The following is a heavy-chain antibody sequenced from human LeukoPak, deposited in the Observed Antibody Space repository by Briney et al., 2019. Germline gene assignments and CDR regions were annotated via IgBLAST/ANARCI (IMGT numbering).Heavy chain of an antibody. Sequence: GGSLRLSCAASGFTFSSYAMSWVRQAPGKGLEWVSAISGSGGSTYYADSVKGRFTISRDNSKNTLYLQMNSLRAEDTAVYYCAKDGSIDWGLRTLNWFDPWGQGTLVTVSS. J-gene: IGHJ5*02. V-gene: IGHV3-23*01. CDR2: ISGSGGST. CDR1: GFTFSSYA. CDR3: AKDGSIDWGLRTLNWFDP. D-gene: IGHD7-27*01.